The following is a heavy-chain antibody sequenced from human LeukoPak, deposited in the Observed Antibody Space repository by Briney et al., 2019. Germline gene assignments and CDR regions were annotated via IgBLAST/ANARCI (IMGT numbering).Heavy chain of an antibody. Sequence: GASVKVSCKVSGYTLTELSMHWVRQAPGKGLEWMGGFDPEDGETIYAQKFQGRVTATEDTSTDTAYMELSSLRSEDTAVYYCATAVAGTSVDYWGQGTLVTVSS. CDR2: FDPEDGET. CDR3: ATAVAGTSVDY. V-gene: IGHV1-24*01. J-gene: IGHJ4*02. D-gene: IGHD6-19*01. CDR1: GYTLTELS.